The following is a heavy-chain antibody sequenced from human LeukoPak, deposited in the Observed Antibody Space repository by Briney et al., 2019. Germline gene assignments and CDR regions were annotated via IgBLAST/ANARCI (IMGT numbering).Heavy chain of an antibody. J-gene: IGHJ5*02. CDR1: GGSISSGGYY. CDR3: ARGPPPRLVGSWFDP. D-gene: IGHD1-14*01. V-gene: IGHV4-31*03. Sequence: PSETLSLTCTVSGGSISSGGYYWSWIRQHPGKGLEWIGYIYYSGSTYYNPSLKSRVTISVDTSKNQFSLKLSSVTAADTAVYYCARGPPPRLVGSWFDPWGQGTLVTVSS. CDR2: IYYSGST.